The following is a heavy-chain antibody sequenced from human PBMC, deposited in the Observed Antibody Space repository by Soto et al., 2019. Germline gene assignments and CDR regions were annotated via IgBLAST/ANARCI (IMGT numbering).Heavy chain of an antibody. V-gene: IGHV3-74*01. Sequence: PGGSLRLSCAATGFTFSSDWMHWVRQAPGKGLVWVSRINSDGSITSYAGSVKGRFTISRDNAKNTLYLQMNSLRAEDTAVYYCTGWSYGPDYWGQGTLVTVSS. CDR1: GFTFSSDW. D-gene: IGHD3-10*01. CDR3: TGWSYGPDY. CDR2: INSDGSIT. J-gene: IGHJ4*02.